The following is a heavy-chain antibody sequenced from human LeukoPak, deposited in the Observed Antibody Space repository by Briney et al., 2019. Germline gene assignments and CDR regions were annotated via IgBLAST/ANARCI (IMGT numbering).Heavy chain of an antibody. CDR2: IYSGGST. Sequence: PGGSLRLSCAAPGFTVSSSYMSWVRPAPGKGLEWVSVIYSGGSTHYADSVKGRFTISRDNAKNTLYLQMNSLRAEDTAVYYCARGHSSGNPDPFDYWGQGTLVTVSS. J-gene: IGHJ4*02. CDR1: GFTVSSSY. V-gene: IGHV3-53*01. D-gene: IGHD3-22*01. CDR3: ARGHSSGNPDPFDY.